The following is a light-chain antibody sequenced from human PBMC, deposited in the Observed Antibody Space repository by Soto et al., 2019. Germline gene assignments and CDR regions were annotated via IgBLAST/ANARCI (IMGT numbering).Light chain of an antibody. CDR1: QVVTSSY. Sequence: EIVLTQSPGTLSLSPGEGVTLSCRAGQVVTSSYLAWYQQKPGQAPRLLIYGASSRATGIPDRFSGSGSGTDFTLTIRRLEPEDFAVYYCQQYGSSYPWTFGQGTKVDIK. J-gene: IGKJ1*01. CDR2: GAS. CDR3: QQYGSSYPWT. V-gene: IGKV3-20*01.